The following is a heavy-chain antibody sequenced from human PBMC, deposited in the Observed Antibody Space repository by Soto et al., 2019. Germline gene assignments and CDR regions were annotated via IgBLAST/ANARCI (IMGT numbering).Heavy chain of an antibody. J-gene: IGHJ6*02. V-gene: IGHV5-51*01. CDR1: GYSFTSYW. CDR2: IYPGDSDT. CDR3: ARHRVGGIRGYYYYYGMDV. D-gene: IGHD1-26*01. Sequence: PGESLKISCKGSGYSFTSYWIGWVRQMPGKGLDWMGIIYPGDSDTRYSPSFQGQVTISADKSISTAYLQWSSLKASDTAMYYCARHRVGGIRGYYYYYGMDVWGQGTTVTVSS.